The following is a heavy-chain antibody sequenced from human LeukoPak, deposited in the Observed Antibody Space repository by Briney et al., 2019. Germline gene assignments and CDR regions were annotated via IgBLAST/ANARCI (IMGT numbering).Heavy chain of an antibody. CDR2: ISSSGSTI. J-gene: IGHJ5*02. CDR1: GFTFSSYE. V-gene: IGHV3-48*03. Sequence: AGSLRLSSAASGFTFSSYEMNWVRQAPGKGLEWVSYISSSGSTIYYADSVKGRFTISRDNAKNSLYLQMNSLRAEDTAVYYCARESSGYYYGIDPWGQGTLVTVSS. CDR3: ARESSGYYYGIDP. D-gene: IGHD3-22*01.